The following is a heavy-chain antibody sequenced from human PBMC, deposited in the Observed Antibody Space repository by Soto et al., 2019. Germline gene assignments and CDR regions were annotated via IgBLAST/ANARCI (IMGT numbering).Heavy chain of an antibody. V-gene: IGHV1-69*01. J-gene: IGHJ6*02. D-gene: IGHD2-2*01. CDR1: GGTFSSYA. Sequence: QVQLVQSGAEVKKPGSSVKVSCKASGGTFSSYAISWVRQAPGQGLEWMGGIIPIFGTANYAQKFQGRVTITADESTSTAYMELSSLRSEDTAVYYCARGDIVVVPAAERRSYYYGMDVWGQGTTVTVSS. CDR2: IIPIFGTA. CDR3: ARGDIVVVPAAERRSYYYGMDV.